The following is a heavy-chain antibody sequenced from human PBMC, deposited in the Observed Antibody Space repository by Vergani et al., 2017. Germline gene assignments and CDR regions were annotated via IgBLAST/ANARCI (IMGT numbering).Heavy chain of an antibody. D-gene: IGHD1-7*01. V-gene: IGHV1-2*02. CDR3: ARNRYNWNYESSHFQH. CDR2: INPNSGGT. J-gene: IGHJ1*01. Sequence: QVQLVQSGAEVKKPGASVKVSCKASGYTFTGYYMHWVRQAPGQGLEWMGWINPNSGGTNYAQKFQGRVTMTRDTSISTAYMELSRLRSDDTAVYYCARNRYNWNYESSHFQHWGQGTLVTVSS. CDR1: GYTFTGYY.